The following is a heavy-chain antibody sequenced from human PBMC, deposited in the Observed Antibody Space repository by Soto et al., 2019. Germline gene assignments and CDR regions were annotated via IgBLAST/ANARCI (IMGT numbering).Heavy chain of an antibody. D-gene: IGHD2-15*01. J-gene: IGHJ4*02. V-gene: IGHV1-18*01. CDR2: ISAIIGNA. CDR3: ARESRYCSGGSCYFLPGIDY. Sequence: ASVKVSCKASGYTFTSYGISWVRQAPGQGLEWMGWISAIIGNANYAQEFQGRVTITADESTSTAYMELSSLRSEDTAVYYCARESRYCSGGSCYFLPGIDYWGQGTLVTVSS. CDR1: GYTFTSYG.